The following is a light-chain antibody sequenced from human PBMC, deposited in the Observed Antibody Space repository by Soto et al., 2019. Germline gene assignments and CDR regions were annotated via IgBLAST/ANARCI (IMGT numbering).Light chain of an antibody. J-gene: IGKJ5*01. Sequence: DIQMTQSPSSLSASVGDRVTITCRASQGISNYLAWYQQKPGKVPKLLIYAASTLQSGVPSRFSGSGSGTDFTLTISNLQPEDVAGYYCQKYDSAPHTFGQGTRLEIK. CDR1: QGISNY. V-gene: IGKV1-27*01. CDR3: QKYDSAPHT. CDR2: AAS.